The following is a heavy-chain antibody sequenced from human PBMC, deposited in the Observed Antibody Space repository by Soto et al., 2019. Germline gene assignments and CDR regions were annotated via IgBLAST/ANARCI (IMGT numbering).Heavy chain of an antibody. Sequence: GGSLRLSCAASGFTFSSYGMHWVRQAPGKGLEWVAVISYDGSNKYYADSVKGRFTISRDNSKNTLYLQMNSLRAEDTAVYYCAKDLGYSYGYHSNYYYYGMDVWGQGTTVTVSS. D-gene: IGHD5-18*01. V-gene: IGHV3-30*18. CDR1: GFTFSSYG. CDR2: ISYDGSNK. CDR3: AKDLGYSYGYHSNYYYYGMDV. J-gene: IGHJ6*02.